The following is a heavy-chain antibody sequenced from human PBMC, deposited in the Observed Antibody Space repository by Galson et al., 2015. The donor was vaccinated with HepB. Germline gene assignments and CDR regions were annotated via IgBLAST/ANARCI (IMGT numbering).Heavy chain of an antibody. Sequence: SVKVSCKASGYTFTSYPMHWVRRAPGQRLEWMGWINAGNGNTKYSQKFQGRVTITRDTSASTAYMELSSLKSEDTAVYYCAKSVAGTTPFDYWGQGTLVTVSS. CDR2: INAGNGNT. J-gene: IGHJ4*02. CDR1: GYTFTSYP. V-gene: IGHV1-3*01. CDR3: AKSVAGTTPFDY. D-gene: IGHD6-19*01.